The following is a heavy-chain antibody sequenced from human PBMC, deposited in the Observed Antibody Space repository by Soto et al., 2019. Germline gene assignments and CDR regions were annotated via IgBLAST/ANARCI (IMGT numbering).Heavy chain of an antibody. CDR2: ISYDGSNK. CDR1: GFTFSSYA. V-gene: IGHV3-30-3*01. Sequence: QVQLVESGGGVVQPGRSLRLSCAASGFTFSSYAMHWVRQAPGKGLEWVAVISYDGSNKYYADSVKGRFTISRDNSKNPLYLQMNTLRAEDTAVYYCARDGGRLAAGNHYYYGMDVWGQGTTVTVSS. J-gene: IGHJ6*02. CDR3: ARDGGRLAAGNHYYYGMDV. D-gene: IGHD6-13*01.